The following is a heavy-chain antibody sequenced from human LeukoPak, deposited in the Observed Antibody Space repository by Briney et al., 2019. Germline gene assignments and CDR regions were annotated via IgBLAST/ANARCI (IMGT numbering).Heavy chain of an antibody. CDR1: GYTFTSYD. Sequence: GASVKVSCKASGYTFTSYDINWVRQATGQGLEWMGGMNPNSGNTGYAQKFQGRVTMTRNTSISTAYMELSSLRSEDTAVYYCATRYSERGIAAAGQGYYGMDVWGQGTTVTVSS. V-gene: IGHV1-8*01. J-gene: IGHJ6*02. CDR2: MNPNSGNT. CDR3: ATRYSERGIAAAGQGYYGMDV. D-gene: IGHD6-13*01.